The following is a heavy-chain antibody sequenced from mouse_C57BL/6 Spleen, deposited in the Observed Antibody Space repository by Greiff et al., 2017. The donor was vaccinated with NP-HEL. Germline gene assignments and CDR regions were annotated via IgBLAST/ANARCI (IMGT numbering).Heavy chain of an antibody. J-gene: IGHJ3*01. CDR2: IHPRDGST. CDR3: AGDYDEGFAY. CDR1: GYTFTSYD. V-gene: IGHV1-85*01. D-gene: IGHD2-4*01. Sequence: QVQLQQSGPELVKPGASVKLSCKASGYTFTSYDINWVKQRPGHGLAWIGWIHPRDGSTQYNEKFKGKATLTVDTSSSTAYMELHSLTSEDAAVYFWAGDYDEGFAYWGQGTLVTVSA.